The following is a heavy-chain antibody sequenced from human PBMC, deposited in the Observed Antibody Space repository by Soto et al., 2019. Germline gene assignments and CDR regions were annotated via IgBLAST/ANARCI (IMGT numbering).Heavy chain of an antibody. CDR3: ARASDLPYGDYEGNWFDP. CDR1: GFTFSSYA. CDR2: ISYDGSNK. V-gene: IGHV3-30-3*01. J-gene: IGHJ5*02. Sequence: QVQLVASGGGVVQPGRSLRLSCAASGFTFSSYAMHWVRQAPGKGLEWVAVISYDGSNKYYADSVKGRFTISRDNSKNTLYLQMNSLRAEDTAVYYCARASDLPYGDYEGNWFDPWGQGTLVTVSS. D-gene: IGHD4-17*01.